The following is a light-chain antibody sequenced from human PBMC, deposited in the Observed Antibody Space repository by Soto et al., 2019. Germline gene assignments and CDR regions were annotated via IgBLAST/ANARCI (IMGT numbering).Light chain of an antibody. CDR3: QQCGSSPT. J-gene: IGKJ5*01. V-gene: IGKV3-20*01. Sequence: EVVLTQSPGTLSLSRGERPTLSCRASERIYSAYLGWYQQKPGQAPRLLIYGTSSRATGIPDRFSGSGSGTDFTLTISRLEPEDFAVYFCQQCGSSPTFGQATRLEIK. CDR1: ERIYSAY. CDR2: GTS.